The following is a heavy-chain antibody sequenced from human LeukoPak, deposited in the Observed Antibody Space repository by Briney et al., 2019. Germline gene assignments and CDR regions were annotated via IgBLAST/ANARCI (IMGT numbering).Heavy chain of an antibody. D-gene: IGHD5-24*01. V-gene: IGHV3-9*01. CDR3: ARASPRDGYNMPEFDY. J-gene: IGHJ4*02. Sequence: PGGSLRLSCAASGFTFDDYAMHWVRQAPGKGLEWVSGISWNSGSIGYADSVKGRFTISRDNAKNSLYLQMNSLRAEDTAVYYCARASPRDGYNMPEFDYWGQGTLVTVSS. CDR1: GFTFDDYA. CDR2: ISWNSGSI.